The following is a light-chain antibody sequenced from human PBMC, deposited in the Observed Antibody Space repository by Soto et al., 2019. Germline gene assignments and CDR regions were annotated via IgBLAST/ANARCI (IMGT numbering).Light chain of an antibody. Sequence: DVQMTQSPSSLSASVGDSVTITCRASKSVFNNLSWFQQRPGKGPKLLIYDASSLHAGVPSRFSGSGYGTDFTLTISTVQPEDSAIYYCHQSSSTPLTFGGGTRVELK. CDR2: DAS. V-gene: IGKV1-39*01. CDR3: HQSSSTPLT. CDR1: KSVFNN. J-gene: IGKJ4*01.